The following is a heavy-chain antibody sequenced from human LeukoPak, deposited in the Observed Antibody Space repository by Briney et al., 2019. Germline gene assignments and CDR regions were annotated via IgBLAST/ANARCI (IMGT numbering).Heavy chain of an antibody. CDR1: GGTFSSYA. D-gene: IGHD1-7*01. CDR2: IIPMFGTA. J-gene: IGHJ4*02. CDR3: AREREDNWNYYFDY. V-gene: IGHV1-69*13. Sequence: SSVKVSSKASGGTFSSYAISWVRQAPGQGLEWMGGIIPMFGTANYAQKFQGRVTITADESTSTAYMELSSLRSEDTAVYYCAREREDNWNYYFDYWGQGTLVTVSS.